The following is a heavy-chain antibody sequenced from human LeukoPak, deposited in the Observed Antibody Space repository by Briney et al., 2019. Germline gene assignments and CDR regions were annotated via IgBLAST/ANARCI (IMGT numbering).Heavy chain of an antibody. J-gene: IGHJ6*04. CDR1: GGSISSGGYY. CDR2: IYHSGST. V-gene: IGHV4-30-2*01. Sequence: SETLSLTCTVSGGSISSGGYYWSWIRQPPGKGLEWIGYIYHSGSTYYNPSLKSRVTISVDRSKNQFSLKLSSVTAADTAVYYCARDRSSSAGLDVWGKGTTVTVSS. D-gene: IGHD6-6*01. CDR3: ARDRSSSAGLDV.